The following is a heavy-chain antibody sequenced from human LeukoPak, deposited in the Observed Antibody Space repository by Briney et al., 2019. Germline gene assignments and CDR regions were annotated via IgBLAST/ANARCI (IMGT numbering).Heavy chain of an antibody. CDR1: GGSISSSNW. V-gene: IGHV4-4*02. CDR2: IYHSGST. D-gene: IGHD6-13*01. Sequence: PSETLSLTCAVSGGSISSSNWWSWVRQPPGKGLEWIGEIYHSGSTNYNPSLKSRVTISVDTSKNQFSLKLSSVTAADTAVYYCARLTGIAAADVWGKGTTVTVSS. J-gene: IGHJ6*04. CDR3: ARLTGIAAADV.